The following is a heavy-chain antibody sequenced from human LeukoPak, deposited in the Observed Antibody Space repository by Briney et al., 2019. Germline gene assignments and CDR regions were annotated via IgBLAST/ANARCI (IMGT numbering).Heavy chain of an antibody. J-gene: IGHJ5*02. D-gene: IGHD6-13*01. CDR3: ARRSRSSSWYRTDGYNWFDP. CDR2: INHSGST. V-gene: IGHV4-34*01. CDR1: GGSFSGYY. Sequence: PSETLSLTCAVYGGSFSGYYWSWIRQPPGKGLEWIGEINHSGSTNYNPSLKSRVTISVDTSKNQFSLKLSSVTAADTAVYYCARRSRSSSWYRTDGYNWFDPWGQGTLVTVSS.